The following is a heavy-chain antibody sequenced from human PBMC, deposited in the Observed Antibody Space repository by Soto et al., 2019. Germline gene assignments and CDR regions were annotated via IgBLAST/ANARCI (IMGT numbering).Heavy chain of an antibody. Sequence: QVQLVQSGAEVKKPGASVKVSCEASGYTFTDYYMHWVRQAPGQGLEWMGWINPNSGGTNFAQKFQGRVAMTRDTSISTAYLELSGLRSDDTAVVYCARGGYCSSTNGYEGYYYGMDVWGQGTTVTVSS. D-gene: IGHD2-2*03. CDR1: GYTFTDYY. CDR3: ARGGYCSSTNGYEGYYYGMDV. J-gene: IGHJ6*01. CDR2: INPNSGGT. V-gene: IGHV1-2*02.